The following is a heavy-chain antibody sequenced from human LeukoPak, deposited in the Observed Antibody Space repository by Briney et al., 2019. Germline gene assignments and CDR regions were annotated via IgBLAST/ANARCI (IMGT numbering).Heavy chain of an antibody. V-gene: IGHV4-38-2*02. CDR2: IYHSGST. J-gene: IGHJ5*01. CDR3: ARRPRGVIIKTWFDS. CDR1: GYSLSSGYY. Sequence: SETLSLTCSVSGYSLSSGYYWSWIRQPPGKGLEWIGSIYHSGSTYYNPPLKSRVTILLDTSKNQFSLNLSSVTAADTAVYYCARRPRGVIIKTWFDSWGQGTLVTVSS. D-gene: IGHD3-10*01.